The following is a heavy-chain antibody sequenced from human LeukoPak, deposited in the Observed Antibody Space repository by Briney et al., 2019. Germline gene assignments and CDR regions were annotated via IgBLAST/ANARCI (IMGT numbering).Heavy chain of an antibody. CDR1: GFTFSSYS. CDR2: ISSSSSYI. D-gene: IGHD5/OR15-5a*01. J-gene: IGHJ5*02. CDR3: AKLAVSTPSGWFDP. V-gene: IGHV3-21*01. Sequence: GGSLRLSCAASGFTFSSYSMNWVRQAPGKGLEWVSSISSSSSYIYYADSVKGRFTISRDNAKNSLYLQMNSLRAEDTAVYYCAKLAVSTPSGWFDPWGQGTLVTVSS.